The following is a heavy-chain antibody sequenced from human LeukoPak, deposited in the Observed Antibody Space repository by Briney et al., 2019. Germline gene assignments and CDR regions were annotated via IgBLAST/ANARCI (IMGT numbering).Heavy chain of an antibody. CDR3: SGYCSTTSCYSSPNWFDP. Sequence: PGGSLRLSCAASGFTFSSYAMSWVRQAPGKGLEWVSAISGSGGNTYYADPVKGRFTISRDNTKNTVYLQMNSLRAEDTAVYYCSGYCSTTSCYSSPNWFDPWGQGTLVTVSS. CDR1: GFTFSSYA. V-gene: IGHV3-23*01. J-gene: IGHJ5*02. D-gene: IGHD2-2*01. CDR2: ISGSGGNT.